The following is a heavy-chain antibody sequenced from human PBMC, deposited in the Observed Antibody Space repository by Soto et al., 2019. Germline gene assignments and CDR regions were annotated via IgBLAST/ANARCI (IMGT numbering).Heavy chain of an antibody. Sequence: QVQLQESGPGLVKPSGTLSLTCAVSGGSISSTNWWTWVRQPPGKGLEWIGEIYHSGSTNYNPSLKSRVTMSVDKSKNQFPLHLRSVTAADTAVYFCVSGCTGNFAPWGQGTLVTVSS. CDR3: VSGCTGNFAP. CDR2: IYHSGST. CDR1: GGSISSTNW. V-gene: IGHV4-4*02. J-gene: IGHJ5*02. D-gene: IGHD3-10*02.